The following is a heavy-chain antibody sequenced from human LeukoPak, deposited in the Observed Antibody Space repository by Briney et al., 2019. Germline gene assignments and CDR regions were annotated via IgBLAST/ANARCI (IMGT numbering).Heavy chain of an antibody. V-gene: IGHV1-8*02. CDR3: ARASMEPY. D-gene: IGHD1-26*01. Sequence: ASVKVSCKASGYTFTSYDINWVRQATGQGLEWMGWMNPNSGNTGYAQKLQGRVTMTTDTSTSTAYMELRSLRSDDTAVYYCARASMEPYWGQGTLVTVSS. J-gene: IGHJ4*02. CDR2: MNPNSGNT. CDR1: GYTFTSYD.